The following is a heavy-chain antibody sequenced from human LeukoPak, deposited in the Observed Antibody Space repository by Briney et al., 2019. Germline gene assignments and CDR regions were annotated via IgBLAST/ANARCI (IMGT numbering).Heavy chain of an antibody. CDR2: ISSSSSTI. D-gene: IGHD6-19*01. CDR1: GFTFSSYS. J-gene: IGHJ1*01. V-gene: IGHV3-48*04. CDR3: AREVAVAGRSLQH. Sequence: GGSLRLSCAASGFTFSSYSMNWVRQAPGKGLEWVSYISSSSSTIYYADSVKGRFTISRDNAKNSLYLQMNSLRAEDTAVYYCAREVAVAGRSLQHWGQGTLVTVSS.